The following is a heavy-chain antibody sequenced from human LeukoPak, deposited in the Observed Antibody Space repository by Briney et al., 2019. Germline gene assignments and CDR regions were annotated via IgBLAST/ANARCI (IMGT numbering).Heavy chain of an antibody. CDR2: IIPILGIA. CDR3: ARDVSTMVRFFDI. Sequence: ASVKVSCKASGGTFSSYAISWVRQAPGQGLEWMGRIIPILGIANYAQKFQGRVTMTTDTSTSTAYMELRSLRSDDTAVYYCARDVSTMVRFFDIWGQGTMVTVSS. D-gene: IGHD3-10*01. CDR1: GGTFSSYA. J-gene: IGHJ3*02. V-gene: IGHV1-69*04.